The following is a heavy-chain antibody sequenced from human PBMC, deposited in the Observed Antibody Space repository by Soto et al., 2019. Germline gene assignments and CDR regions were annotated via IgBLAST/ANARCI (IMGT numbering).Heavy chain of an antibody. CDR2: TIPIFRTA. CDR1: GGTFNSYA. Sequence: QVQLVQSGAEVKKPGSSVKVSCTASGGTFNSYAISWVRQAPGQGLEWMGGTIPIFRTADYAQKVQGRVTITADESTSTAYMELSSLRSEDTAVYYCARQQLGPSYYCGMDVWGQGTTVTVSS. CDR3: ARQQLGPSYYCGMDV. D-gene: IGHD6-6*01. V-gene: IGHV1-69*12. J-gene: IGHJ6*02.